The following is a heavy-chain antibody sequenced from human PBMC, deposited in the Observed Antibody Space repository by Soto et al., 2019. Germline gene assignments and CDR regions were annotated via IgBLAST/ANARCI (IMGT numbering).Heavy chain of an antibody. J-gene: IGHJ3*02. CDR1: SCSLSPGD. V-gene: IGHV4-59*08. CDR3: ARLPVDAFDI. CDR2: IYYSGST. Sequence: TLPLTSPVSSCSLSPGDWSWIRQPPGKELEWIGYIYYSGSTNYNPSLKSRVTISVDTSKNQFSLKLSSVTAADTAVYYCARLPVDAFDIWGQGTMVT. D-gene: IGHD4-4*01.